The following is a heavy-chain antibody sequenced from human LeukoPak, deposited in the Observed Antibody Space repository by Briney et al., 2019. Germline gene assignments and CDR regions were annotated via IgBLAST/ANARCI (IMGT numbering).Heavy chain of an antibody. J-gene: IGHJ4*02. Sequence: GGSLRLSCAASGFTFSSYALSWVRQAPGKGLEWVSGIKSSYSTYNADSVKGRFTISRDNSKNTLHLQMNSLRAEDTAVYCCARGYGSGSFNELEFWGQGTLVTVSS. CDR2: IKSSYST. D-gene: IGHD3-10*01. CDR1: GFTFSSYA. V-gene: IGHV3-23*01. CDR3: ARGYGSGSFNELEF.